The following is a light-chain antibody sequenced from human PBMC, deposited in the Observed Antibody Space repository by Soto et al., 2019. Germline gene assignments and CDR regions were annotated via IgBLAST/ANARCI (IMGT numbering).Light chain of an antibody. V-gene: IGKV3-20*01. J-gene: IGKJ1*01. CDR3: QQYGSSPPT. CDR2: GAS. Sequence: EIVLTQFPDTLSLSPGERATLSCRASQSVSSSYLAWYQQKPGQAPRLLIYGASSRATGIPDRFSGSGSGTDFTLTISRLEPEDFAVYYCQQYGSSPPTFGQGTK. CDR1: QSVSSSY.